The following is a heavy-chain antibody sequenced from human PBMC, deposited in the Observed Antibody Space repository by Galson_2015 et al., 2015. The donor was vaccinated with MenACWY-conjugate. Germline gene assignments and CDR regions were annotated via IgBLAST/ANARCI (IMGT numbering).Heavy chain of an antibody. Sequence: SLRLSCAASGFTFSSYDMHWVRHATGKGLEWVSAIGTAGDTYYPGSVKGRFTISRENAKNSLYLQMNSLRAGDTAVYYCARVSPDDAFDIWGQGTMVTVSS. V-gene: IGHV3-13*04. CDR2: IGTAGDT. CDR1: GFTFSSYD. J-gene: IGHJ3*02. D-gene: IGHD2-2*01. CDR3: ARVSPDDAFDI.